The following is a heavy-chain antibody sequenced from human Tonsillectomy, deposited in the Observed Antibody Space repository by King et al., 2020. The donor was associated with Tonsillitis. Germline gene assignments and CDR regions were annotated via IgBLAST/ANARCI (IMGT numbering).Heavy chain of an antibody. Sequence: GQLVQSGGGVVQPGTSLSVSCTASGFTFSNYAMHWVRQAPGKGLEWVAVISYDGSNKYYADSVKGRFTISRDNSKNMLYLQMNSLRVEDTAVYYCKGGYDSALGGTDYWGQGTLVTVSS. D-gene: IGHD5-12*01. CDR1: GFTFSNYA. CDR2: ISYDGSNK. CDR3: KGGYDSALGGTDY. J-gene: IGHJ4*02. V-gene: IGHV3-30-3*01.